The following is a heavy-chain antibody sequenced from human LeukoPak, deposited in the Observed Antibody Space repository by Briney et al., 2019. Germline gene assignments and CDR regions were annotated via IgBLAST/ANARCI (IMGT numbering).Heavy chain of an antibody. D-gene: IGHD3-10*01. J-gene: IGHJ4*02. CDR2: IPYDGSNK. Sequence: GRSLRLSCAASGFTFTNYAMHWVRQAPGKGLEWVAVIPYDGSNKYYADSVKGRFTISRDNSRNTLYLQMNSLRPEDTAVSYCARDRRGITMPDYWGQGTLVTVSS. CDR1: GFTFTNYA. V-gene: IGHV3-30*04. CDR3: ARDRRGITMPDY.